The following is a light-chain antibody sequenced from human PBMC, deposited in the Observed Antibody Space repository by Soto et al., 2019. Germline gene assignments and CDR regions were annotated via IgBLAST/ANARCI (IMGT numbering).Light chain of an antibody. CDR3: QQSYSTPYT. CDR2: AAS. V-gene: IGKV1-39*01. CDR1: QSIGIY. Sequence: DIQMTQSPSSLSASIGDRVSIXXRASQSIGIYLDWYQQKPGKAPKIXIYAASTLQSGVPPRFSGSGSGTDFTLTISSLQPEDFATYYCQQSYSTPYTFGQGTRLEIK. J-gene: IGKJ5*01.